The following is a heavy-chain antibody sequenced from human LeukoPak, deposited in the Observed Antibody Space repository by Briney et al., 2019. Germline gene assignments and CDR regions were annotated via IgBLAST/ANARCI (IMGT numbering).Heavy chain of an antibody. J-gene: IGHJ6*02. CDR1: GGSISSYY. D-gene: IGHD2-2*01. Sequence: TSETLSLTCTVSGGSISSYYWSWIRQPPGKGLEWIGYIYYSGSTNYNPSLKSRVTISVDTSKNQFSLTLSSVTAADTAVYYCARIVVVPAAIPYYYYGMDVWGQGTTVTVSS. V-gene: IGHV4-59*01. CDR3: ARIVVVPAAIPYYYYGMDV. CDR2: IYYSGST.